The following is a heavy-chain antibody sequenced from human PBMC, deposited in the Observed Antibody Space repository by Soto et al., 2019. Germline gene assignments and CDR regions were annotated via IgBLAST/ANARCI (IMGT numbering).Heavy chain of an antibody. D-gene: IGHD3-22*01. Sequence: SVKVSCKASGGTFISYAISWFRHAPLQVLEWIGGIIPIFGTANYAQKFQGRVTITADESTSTAYMELSSLRSEDTAVYYCARDTNYYDSSGYSTPFDYWGQGTLVTVPQ. CDR2: IIPIFGTA. J-gene: IGHJ4*02. V-gene: IGHV1-69*13. CDR3: ARDTNYYDSSGYSTPFDY. CDR1: GGTFISYA.